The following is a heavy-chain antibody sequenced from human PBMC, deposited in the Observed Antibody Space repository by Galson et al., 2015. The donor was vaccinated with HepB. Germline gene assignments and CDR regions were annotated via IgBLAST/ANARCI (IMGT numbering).Heavy chain of an antibody. CDR3: ASRPPKGVFMIRGLDGFDP. CDR1: GFTFTSYD. J-gene: IGHJ5*02. CDR2: MHPNSGKT. V-gene: IGHV1-8*01. D-gene: IGHD3-10*01. Sequence: SVKVSCKVSGFTFTSYDIHWVRQAAGQGLEWMGWMHPNSGKTGYAQKFQARVTMTWDSSTDTAYMDLSSLRSDDTAVYYCASRPPKGVFMIRGLDGFDPWGQGTLVTVST.